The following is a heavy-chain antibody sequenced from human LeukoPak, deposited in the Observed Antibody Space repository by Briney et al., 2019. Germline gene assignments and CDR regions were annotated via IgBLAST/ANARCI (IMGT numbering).Heavy chain of an antibody. CDR1: GGSISSGGYS. D-gene: IGHD5-24*01. CDR3: ARGGDGYNYSPFDY. V-gene: IGHV4-30-2*01. CDR2: IYHSGSA. Sequence: PSQTLSLTCAVSGGSISSGGYSWSWIRQPPGKGLEWIGYIYHSGSAYYNPSLKSRVTISVDRPKNQFSLKLSSVTAADTAVYYCARGGDGYNYSPFDYWGQGTLVTVSS. J-gene: IGHJ4*02.